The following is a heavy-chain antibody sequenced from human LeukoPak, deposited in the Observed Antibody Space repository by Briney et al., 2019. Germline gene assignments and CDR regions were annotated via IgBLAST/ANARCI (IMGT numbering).Heavy chain of an antibody. V-gene: IGHV4-59*01. J-gene: IGHJ5*02. CDR2: IYYSGST. CDR1: GGSFSSYY. D-gene: IGHD4-17*01. Sequence: SETLSLTCAVYGGSFSSYYWSWIRQPPGKGLEWIGYIYYSGSTNYNPSLKSRVTISVDTSKNQFSLKLSSVTAADTAVYYCARVKEEDYGDYDWFDPWGQGTLVTVSS. CDR3: ARVKEEDYGDYDWFDP.